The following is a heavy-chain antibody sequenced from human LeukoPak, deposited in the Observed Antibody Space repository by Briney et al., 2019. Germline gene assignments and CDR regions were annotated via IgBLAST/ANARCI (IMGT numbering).Heavy chain of an antibody. J-gene: IGHJ4*02. CDR2: IYYSGST. V-gene: IGHV4-59*01. CDR3: ASGPRIVGASRFDY. CDR1: GGSISSYY. D-gene: IGHD1-26*01. Sequence: SETLSLTCTVSGGSISSYYWSWIRQPPGKGLEWIGYIYYSGSTNYNPSLKSRVTISADTSKNQFSLKLSSVTAAETAVYYCASGPRIVGASRFDYWGQGTLVTVSS.